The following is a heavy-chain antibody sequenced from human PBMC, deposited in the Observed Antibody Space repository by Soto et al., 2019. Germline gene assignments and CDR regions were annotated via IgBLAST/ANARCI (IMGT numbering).Heavy chain of an antibody. D-gene: IGHD5-18*01. CDR1: GFTFSTYI. J-gene: IGHJ4*02. CDR2: ITSSSGTI. CDR3: ARGKDTVPRCGDY. Sequence: GGSLRLSCAASGFTFSTYIMNWVRQAPGKGLEWVSYITSSSGTIWYADSVKGRFTISRDNAKNSLYLQMSSLRDEDTAVYYCARGKDTVPRCGDYWGQGTLVTVSS. V-gene: IGHV3-48*02.